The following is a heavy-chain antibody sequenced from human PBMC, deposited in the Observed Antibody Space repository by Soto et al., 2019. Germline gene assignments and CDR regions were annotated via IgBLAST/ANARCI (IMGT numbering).Heavy chain of an antibody. CDR3: ALIKDCSRTDCYLASFDP. CDR2: IFSNDEK. J-gene: IGHJ5*02. V-gene: IGHV2-26*01. CDR1: GFSLSNTRLG. Sequence: QVTLKESGPVVVKPTETLTLTCTVSGFSLSNTRLGVSWIRQPPGKALGWLAHIFSNDEKSYSTSLKNRLTISKDTSRSQVVLTMTNVDPVDSATYYCALIKDCSRTDCYLASFDPWGQGTLVTVSS. D-gene: IGHD2-2*01.